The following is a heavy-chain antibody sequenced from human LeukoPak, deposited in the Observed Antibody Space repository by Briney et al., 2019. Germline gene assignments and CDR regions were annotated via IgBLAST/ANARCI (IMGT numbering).Heavy chain of an antibody. Sequence: GGSLRLSCAASGFTFSSYAMSWVRQAPGKGLEWVSAISGSGGSTYYADSVKGRFTISRDNSKNTLYLQMNSLRAEDTAVYYCARGLAAAYFQHWGQGTLVTVSS. V-gene: IGHV3-23*01. CDR1: GFTFSSYA. CDR3: ARGLAAAYFQH. CDR2: ISGSGGST. D-gene: IGHD6-13*01. J-gene: IGHJ1*01.